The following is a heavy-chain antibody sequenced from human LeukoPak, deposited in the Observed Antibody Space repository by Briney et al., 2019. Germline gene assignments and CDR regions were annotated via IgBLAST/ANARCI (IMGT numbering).Heavy chain of an antibody. Sequence: SETLSLTCTVSGGSISSSSYYWGWIRQPPGQGLEWIGSIYYSGSTYYNPSLKSRVTISVDTSKNQFSLKLSSVTAADTAVYYCARGRVGEPYSSSYAFDVWGQGTMVTVSS. J-gene: IGHJ3*01. CDR1: GGSISSSSYY. V-gene: IGHV4-39*01. D-gene: IGHD6-6*01. CDR3: ARGRVGEPYSSSYAFDV. CDR2: IYYSGST.